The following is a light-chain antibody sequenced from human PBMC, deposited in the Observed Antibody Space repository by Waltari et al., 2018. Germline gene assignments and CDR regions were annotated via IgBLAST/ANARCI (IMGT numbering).Light chain of an antibody. Sequence: QSALTQPASVSGSPGQSITISCTGTSSDVGGANYVSWYQQHPGKAPKLMIYYASNRPSGVSNRFSGSKSGNTASLTISGLQAEDEAEYYCSSYISSSTLELFGGGTSLTIL. J-gene: IGLJ2*01. CDR2: YAS. CDR1: SSDVGGANY. V-gene: IGLV2-14*03. CDR3: SSYISSSTLEL.